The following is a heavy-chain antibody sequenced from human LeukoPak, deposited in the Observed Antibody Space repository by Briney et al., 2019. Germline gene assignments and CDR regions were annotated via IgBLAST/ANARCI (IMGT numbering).Heavy chain of an antibody. Sequence: SVKVSCKASGDTFTSYTISWVRQAPGQGLQWMGSIIPIFGSANYAQKFQGRVTMTEDTSTDTAYMELSSLRSEDTAVYYCATGGEGFDYWGQGTLVTVSS. CDR2: IIPIFGSA. D-gene: IGHD3-3*01. V-gene: IGHV1-69*08. CDR1: GDTFTSYT. CDR3: ATGGEGFDY. J-gene: IGHJ4*02.